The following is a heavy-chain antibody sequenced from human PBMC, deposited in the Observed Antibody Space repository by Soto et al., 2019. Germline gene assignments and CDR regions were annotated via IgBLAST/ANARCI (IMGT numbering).Heavy chain of an antibody. D-gene: IGHD1-7*01. CDR3: ARSRTGTTYGGMDV. Sequence: PGWSLRLSCAASGFAVSSNYMTWVRQASGKALEWFSVIHSGCDTHYADSVRGRFTISRNNSNNTLYLQMNSLRAEDTVVYYCARSRTGTTYGGMDVWGQGTTVTVSS. V-gene: IGHV3-66*01. CDR1: GFAVSSNY. CDR2: IHSGCDT. J-gene: IGHJ6*02.